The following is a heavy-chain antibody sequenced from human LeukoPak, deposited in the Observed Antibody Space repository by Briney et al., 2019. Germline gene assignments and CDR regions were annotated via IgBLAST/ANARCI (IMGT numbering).Heavy chain of an antibody. CDR2: ISRDGTVT. CDR1: QFSFTINW. Sequence: GGSLRLSCVGSQFSFTINWMHWVRQVPGQGLMWVSRISRDGTVTDYADSVKGRFAISRDNAKNTLYLQMNSLRGEDTGLFYCVREVGAPGSFDIWGQGTLVTVSS. J-gene: IGHJ3*02. V-gene: IGHV3-74*01. D-gene: IGHD1-26*01. CDR3: VREVGAPGSFDI.